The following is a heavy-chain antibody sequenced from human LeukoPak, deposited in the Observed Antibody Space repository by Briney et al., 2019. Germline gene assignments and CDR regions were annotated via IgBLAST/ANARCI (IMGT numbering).Heavy chain of an antibody. Sequence: SETVSLTCAVYGGSFSGYDWSWIRRPPGKGLEWIGEINHSASTNYNPSLKSRVTISVDTSKNQFSLKLSSVTAADTAVYYCARGYCSSTSCYFFSGHLRSYFVRFDPWGQGTLVTVSS. CDR2: INHSAST. CDR3: ARGYCSSTSCYFFSGHLRSYFVRFDP. V-gene: IGHV4-34*01. J-gene: IGHJ5*02. CDR1: GGSFSGYD. D-gene: IGHD2-2*01.